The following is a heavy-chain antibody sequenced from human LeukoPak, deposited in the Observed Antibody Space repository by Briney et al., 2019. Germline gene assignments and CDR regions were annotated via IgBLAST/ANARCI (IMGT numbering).Heavy chain of an antibody. D-gene: IGHD4-17*01. Sequence: ASVKVSCKASGYTFTSYDINWVRQATGQGPEWMGWMNPNSGNTGYAQKFQGRVTMTRNTSISTAYMELSSLRSEDTAVYYCARVLTVANSLPRRYFQHWGQGTLVTVSS. J-gene: IGHJ1*01. CDR3: ARVLTVANSLPRRYFQH. CDR1: GYTFTSYD. V-gene: IGHV1-8*01. CDR2: MNPNSGNT.